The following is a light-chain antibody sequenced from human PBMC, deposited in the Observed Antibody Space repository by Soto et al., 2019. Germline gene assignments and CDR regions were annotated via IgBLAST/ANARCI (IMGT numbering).Light chain of an antibody. CDR1: QSLTSN. J-gene: IGKJ1*01. CDR3: QQYNKWPRT. Sequence: VVTQSPATLSVSPGERATPPCRASQSLTSNLAWYQQKPGQSPRLLIYGASARATGIPARFSGSGSGAEYTLTISSLQSEDFAVYYCQQYNKWPRTFGQGTKVDIK. CDR2: GAS. V-gene: IGKV3-15*01.